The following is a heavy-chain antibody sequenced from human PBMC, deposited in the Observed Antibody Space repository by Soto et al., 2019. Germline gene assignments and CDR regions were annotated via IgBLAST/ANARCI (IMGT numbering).Heavy chain of an antibody. J-gene: IGHJ6*02. Sequence: PGGSLRLSCAASGFTFSTYTMNWVRQAPGKGLEWVSYISSSSTIYYADSVKGRFTISRDNAKNSLYLQMNSLRDEDTAVYYCARDLGNGMDVCGQGTTVTVSS. CDR3: ARDLGNGMDV. CDR1: GFTFSTYT. V-gene: IGHV3-48*02. CDR2: ISSSSTI.